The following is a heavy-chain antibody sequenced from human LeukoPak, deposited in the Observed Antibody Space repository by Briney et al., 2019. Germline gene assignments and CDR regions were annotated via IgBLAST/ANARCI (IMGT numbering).Heavy chain of an antibody. CDR2: ISAYNGNT. D-gene: IGHD3-22*01. J-gene: IGHJ4*02. Sequence: ASVKVSCKASDYTFSNFGITWVRQAPGQGLEWMGWISAYNGNTNYAQKLQGRVTMTTDTSTSTAYMELRSLRSDDTAVYYCARNPPPYYYDSSGYYTRPPFDYWGQGTLVAVSS. CDR3: ARNPPPYYYDSSGYYTRPPFDY. V-gene: IGHV1-18*01. CDR1: DYTFSNFG.